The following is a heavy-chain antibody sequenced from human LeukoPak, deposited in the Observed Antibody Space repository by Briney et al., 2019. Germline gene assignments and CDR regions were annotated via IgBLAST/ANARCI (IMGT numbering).Heavy chain of an antibody. CDR2: ISYDGSNK. CDR1: GFTFSSYA. V-gene: IGHV3-30-3*01. Sequence: QPGRSLRLSCAASGFTFSSYAMHWVRQAPGKGLEWVAVISYDGSNKYYADSVKGRFTISRDNSKNTLYLQMNSLRAEDTAVYYCARDRTTWLAHGDFQHWGQGTLVTVSS. D-gene: IGHD6-19*01. J-gene: IGHJ1*01. CDR3: ARDRTTWLAHGDFQH.